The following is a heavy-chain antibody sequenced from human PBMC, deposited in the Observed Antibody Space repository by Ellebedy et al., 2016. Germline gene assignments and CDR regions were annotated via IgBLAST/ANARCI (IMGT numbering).Heavy chain of an antibody. V-gene: IGHV3-21*06. CDR2: ISRGREA. D-gene: IGHD2-8*01. CDR3: SRDGSEWSRDY. CDR1: GFTFSISG. J-gene: IGHJ4*02. Sequence: GESLKISCAASGFTFSISGMTWVRQRPGKGLEWVATISRGREAYYADPFKGRFIISRDNDMNLVYLQLNSLRAEDSAVYYCSRDGSEWSRDYWGQGTLVTVSS.